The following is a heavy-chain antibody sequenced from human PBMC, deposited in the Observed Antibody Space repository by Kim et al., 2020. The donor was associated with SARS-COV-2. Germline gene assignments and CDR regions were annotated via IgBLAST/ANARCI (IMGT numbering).Heavy chain of an antibody. Sequence: GGSLRLSCAASGFTFSSYAMSWVRQAPGKGLEWVSAISGSGGSTYYADSVKGRFTISRDNSKNTLYLQMNSLRAEDTAVYYCAKARGKRHYGSGSYYGWFDPWGQGTLVTVSS. J-gene: IGHJ5*02. CDR1: GFTFSSYA. CDR2: ISGSGGST. D-gene: IGHD3-10*01. V-gene: IGHV3-23*01. CDR3: AKARGKRHYGSGSYYGWFDP.